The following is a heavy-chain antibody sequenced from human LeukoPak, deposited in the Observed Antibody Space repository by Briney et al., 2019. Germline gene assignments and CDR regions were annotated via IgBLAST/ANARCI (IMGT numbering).Heavy chain of an antibody. Sequence: SETLSLTCTVSGGSINNNNYYWGWIRWPPGKGLEWIGNILSSGATYYIPSLKSRVTISVDTSKNQLSLKLSSVTAADTAVYYCARYGRDTVIGPAAKRAFDIWGQGTMVAVSS. CDR3: ARYGRDTVIGPAAKRAFDI. CDR1: GGSINNNNYY. D-gene: IGHD2-2*01. CDR2: ILSSGAT. V-gene: IGHV4-39*01. J-gene: IGHJ3*02.